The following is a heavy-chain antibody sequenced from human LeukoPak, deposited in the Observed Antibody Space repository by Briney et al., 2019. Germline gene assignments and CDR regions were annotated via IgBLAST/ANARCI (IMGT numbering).Heavy chain of an antibody. V-gene: IGHV4-31*03. CDR2: IYYSGST. D-gene: IGHD3-22*01. CDR1: GGSISSGGYH. CDR3: AREGSSGYRNWFDP. Sequence: PSETLSLTCTVSGGSISSGGYHWSWIRQHPGKGLEWIGYIYYSGSTYYNPSLKSRVTISVDTSKNQFSLKLSSVTAADTAVYYCAREGSSGYRNWFDPWGQGTLVTVSS. J-gene: IGHJ5*02.